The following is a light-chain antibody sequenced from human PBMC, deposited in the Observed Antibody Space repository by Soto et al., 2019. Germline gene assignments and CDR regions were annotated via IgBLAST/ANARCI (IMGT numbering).Light chain of an antibody. CDR2: GAS. Sequence: EIVMTQSPATLSVSPGERATLSCRASQSVSSRLAWYQQKRGQAPRLLIYGASTRATGIPARFSGSGSGTEFTLTINSLQSEDFVVYYCQQYDNWPPTFGQGTRLEIK. CDR3: QQYDNWPPT. V-gene: IGKV3D-15*01. CDR1: QSVSSR. J-gene: IGKJ5*01.